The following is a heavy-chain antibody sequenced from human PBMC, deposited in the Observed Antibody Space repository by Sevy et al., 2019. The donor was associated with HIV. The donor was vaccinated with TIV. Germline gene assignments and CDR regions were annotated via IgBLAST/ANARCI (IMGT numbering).Heavy chain of an antibody. J-gene: IGHJ4*02. CDR1: GFTPSTYG. V-gene: IGHV3-33*01. CDR2: IGYDGSNK. Sequence: GGSLRLSCAASGFTPSTYGMHWVRQAPGKGLQWVAVIGYDGSNKYYADSVKGRFTISRDNSKNTLFLQMDSLRAEDTAVYYCARDPRMYGDYLLAYFDSWGQVTLVTVSS. CDR3: ARDPRMYGDYLLAYFDS. D-gene: IGHD2-8*01.